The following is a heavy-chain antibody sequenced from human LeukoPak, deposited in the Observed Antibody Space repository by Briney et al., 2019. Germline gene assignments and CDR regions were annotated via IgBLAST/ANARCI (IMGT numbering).Heavy chain of an antibody. CDR3: TRAYCGGDCYFQH. V-gene: IGHV3-49*04. CDR2: IRSKAYGGTT. D-gene: IGHD2-21*02. Sequence: GGSLRLSCTASGFSIGDYAMSWVRQAPGKGLEWVVFIRSKAYGGTTEYAASVKGRFTISRDDSKSIAYLQMNSLKTEETAVYYCTRAYCGGDCYFQHWGQGTLVTVSS. CDR1: GFSIGDYA. J-gene: IGHJ1*01.